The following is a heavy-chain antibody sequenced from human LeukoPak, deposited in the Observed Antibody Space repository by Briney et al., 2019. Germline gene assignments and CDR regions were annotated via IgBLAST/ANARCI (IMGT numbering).Heavy chain of an antibody. CDR2: IIPMSGTI. V-gene: IGHV1-69*06. D-gene: IGHD2-2*01. CDR1: GGTFTNYA. Sequence: SVKVSCKASGGTFTNYAFSWVRQAPRQGLEWMGRIIPMSGTIYYAQKFQGRVTITADRSTNTAYMELNSLRSEDTAVIYCARDCSSASCYERGSYFYFYMDIWGSGTTVTVSS. J-gene: IGHJ6*03. CDR3: ARDCSSASCYERGSYFYFYMDI.